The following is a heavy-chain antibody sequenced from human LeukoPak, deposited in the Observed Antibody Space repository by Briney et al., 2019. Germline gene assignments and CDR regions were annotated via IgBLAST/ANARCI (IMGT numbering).Heavy chain of an antibody. CDR2: ISRSGSTI. J-gene: IGHJ4*02. V-gene: IGHV3-48*03. CDR3: ASGYDLPY. D-gene: IGHD5-12*01. Sequence: GGSLRLSCAASGFTFSSYEMNWVRQAPGKGLEWVSYISRSGSTIYYADSVKGRFTISRDNAKNSLYLQMNSLRVEDTAVYYCASGYDLPYWGQGNLVTVSS. CDR1: GFTFSSYE.